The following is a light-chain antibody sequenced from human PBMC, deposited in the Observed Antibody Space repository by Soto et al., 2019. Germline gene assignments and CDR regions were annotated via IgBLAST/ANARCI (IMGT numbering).Light chain of an antibody. CDR2: DTS. Sequence: EIVLTQSPAILSLSPGDRATLSCRASQSVGTHLAWYQQKPGQAPRLLIYDTSNRASGVPARFSGSGSGTDFTLTISSLEPEDFVVYHCQQYGDLPPTFGQGTKVEIK. CDR1: QSVGTH. J-gene: IGKJ1*01. V-gene: IGKV3-11*01. CDR3: QQYGDLPPT.